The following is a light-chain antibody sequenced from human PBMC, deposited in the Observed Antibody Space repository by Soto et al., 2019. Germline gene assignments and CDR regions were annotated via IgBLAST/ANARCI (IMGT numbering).Light chain of an antibody. J-gene: IGLJ2*01. CDR1: SSNIGSNS. CDR2: SDD. CDR3: ASWDANLNGPV. Sequence: QSVLTQPPSDSGTPGQTVTMSCSGTSSNIGSNSVNWYQQVPRTAPKILIYSDDELPPAVPDRFSGSKSGTSASLAISGRQSEDDADYYCASWDANLNGPVFGGGTKVTVL. V-gene: IGLV1-44*01.